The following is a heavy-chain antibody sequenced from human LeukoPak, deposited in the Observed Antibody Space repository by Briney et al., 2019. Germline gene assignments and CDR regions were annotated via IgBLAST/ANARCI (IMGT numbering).Heavy chain of an antibody. J-gene: IGHJ4*02. Sequence: GGCLRLSCAASGFTFSNYWMAWVRQAPGKGPEWVANINLDGSQKYYVDSVKGRFTISRDNAENSLYLQMNSLRAEDTALYYRARKRPNYFDYWGQGTLVTVSS. CDR2: INLDGSQK. CDR1: GFTFSNYW. CDR3: ARKRPNYFDY. V-gene: IGHV3-7*01.